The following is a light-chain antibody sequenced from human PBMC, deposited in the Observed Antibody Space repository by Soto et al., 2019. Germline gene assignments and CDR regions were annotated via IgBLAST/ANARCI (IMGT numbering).Light chain of an antibody. CDR3: QQRSNWPLLT. J-gene: IGKJ4*01. CDR1: QSVSSY. CDR2: DAS. V-gene: IGKV3-11*01. Sequence: ERVLTQSPATLSLSPGERATLSCRASQSVSSYLAWYQQKPGQAPRLLIYDASNRATGIPARFSGSGSGTDFTLTISSLEPEDFAVYYCQQRSNWPLLTFGGGTKVDIK.